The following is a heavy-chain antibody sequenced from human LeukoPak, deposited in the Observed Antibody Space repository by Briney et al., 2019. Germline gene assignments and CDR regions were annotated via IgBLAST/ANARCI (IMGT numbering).Heavy chain of an antibody. CDR1: GGTFSSYA. J-gene: IGHJ5*02. D-gene: IGHD3-16*01. V-gene: IGHV1-69*06. CDR3: AREHDYVWGSYHRNWFDP. Sequence: SVKVSCKASGGTFSSYAISWVRQAPGQGLEWMGGIIPIFGTANYAQKFQGRVTITADKSTSTAYMELSSLRSEDTAVYYCAREHDYVWGSYHRNWFDPWGQGTLVTVSS. CDR2: IIPIFGTA.